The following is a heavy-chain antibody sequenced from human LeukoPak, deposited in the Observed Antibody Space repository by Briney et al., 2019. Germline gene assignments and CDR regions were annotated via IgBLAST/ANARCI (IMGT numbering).Heavy chain of an antibody. Sequence: ASVKVSCKASGYTFTGYYMHWVRQAPGQGLEWMGWINPNSGGTNYAQKFQGRVTMTRDTSISTAYMEPSRLRSDDTAVYYCARAHDRGDFWSAPGGDFDYWGQGTLVTVSS. V-gene: IGHV1-2*02. D-gene: IGHD3-3*01. CDR3: ARAHDRGDFWSAPGGDFDY. J-gene: IGHJ4*02. CDR2: INPNSGGT. CDR1: GYTFTGYY.